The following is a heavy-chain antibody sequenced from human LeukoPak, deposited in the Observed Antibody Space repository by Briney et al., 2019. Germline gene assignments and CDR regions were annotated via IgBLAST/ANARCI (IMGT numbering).Heavy chain of an antibody. J-gene: IGHJ3*02. CDR3: ARDTTYYYDSSGYYAGGAFDI. V-gene: IGHV3-48*03. Sequence: PGGSLRLSCAASGFTFSSYEMNWVRQAPGKGLEWVSYISSSGSTIYYADSVKGRFTISRDNAKNSLYLQMNSLRAEDTAVYYCARDTTYYYDSSGYYAGGAFDIWGQGTMVTVSS. D-gene: IGHD3-22*01. CDR1: GFTFSSYE. CDR2: ISSSGSTI.